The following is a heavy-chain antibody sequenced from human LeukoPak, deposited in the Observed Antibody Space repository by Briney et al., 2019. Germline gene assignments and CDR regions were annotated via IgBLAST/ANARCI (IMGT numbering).Heavy chain of an antibody. Sequence: SVKVSCKASGGTYSSYAISWVRQASGQGLEWMGRMIPIFGTANYAQKYQGRVTITTDESTSTAYMDLGSLRSEDTAVYYCAKLGIAYYYDSSGINDAFDIWGQGTMVTVSS. D-gene: IGHD3-22*01. J-gene: IGHJ3*02. CDR3: AKLGIAYYYDSSGINDAFDI. CDR2: MIPIFGTA. V-gene: IGHV1-69*05. CDR1: GGTYSSYA.